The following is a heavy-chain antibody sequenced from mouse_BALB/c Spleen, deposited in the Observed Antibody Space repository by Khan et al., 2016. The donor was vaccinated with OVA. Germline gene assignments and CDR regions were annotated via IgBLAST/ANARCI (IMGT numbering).Heavy chain of an antibody. Sequence: QIQLVQSGPELKKPGETVKISCKASGYTFTNYGMHWVKQAPGKGLKWMGWINTYTGETTYADDFKRRIAFSLETSASTAYLQINNLKNEDTATYFCASGGYWYFDDWGAGTTVTVSS. CDR3: ASGGYWYFDD. D-gene: IGHD1-1*02. J-gene: IGHJ1*01. V-gene: IGHV9-3-1*01. CDR1: GYTFTNYG. CDR2: INTYTGET.